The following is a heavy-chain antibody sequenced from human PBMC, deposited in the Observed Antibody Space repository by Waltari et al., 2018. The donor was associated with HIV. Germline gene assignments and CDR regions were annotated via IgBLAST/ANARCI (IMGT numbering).Heavy chain of an antibody. CDR1: GFTFPNYT. D-gene: IGHD2-21*01. Sequence: EVQLVESGGGLVKPGGSLRLSCVASGFTFPNYTMNWVRQAPGKGLEWVSSISKRVNHIYNKDSVKGRFTISRDNAESSLYLQRNSRGAEDTSVYYCARGCGGLSCNTRHFDYWGQGTLVTVSS. V-gene: IGHV3-21*01. CDR3: ARGCGGLSCNTRHFDY. CDR2: ISKRVNHI. J-gene: IGHJ4*02.